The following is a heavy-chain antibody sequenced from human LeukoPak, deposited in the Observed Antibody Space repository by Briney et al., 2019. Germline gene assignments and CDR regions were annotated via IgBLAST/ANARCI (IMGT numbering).Heavy chain of an antibody. D-gene: IGHD5-24*01. CDR3: AKENLEMDTIHY. V-gene: IGHV7-4-1*02. CDR1: VYTFTGYY. CDR2: RNTNTGNP. J-gene: IGHJ4*02. Sequence: ASVKVSCKSSVYTFTGYYMHWVRQPPGQGLEWMGWRNTNTGNPTNPQGFTGRFVFSLDTSVSTAYLQISSLTTDETTVEYCAKENLEMDTIHYWGGGTLVAVCS.